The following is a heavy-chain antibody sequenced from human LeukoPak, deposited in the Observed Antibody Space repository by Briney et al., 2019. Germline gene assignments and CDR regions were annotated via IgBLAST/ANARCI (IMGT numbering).Heavy chain of an antibody. Sequence: SETLSLTCTVSGGSISSSSYYWGWIRQPPGKGLEWIGSIYYSGSTYYNPSLKSRVTISVDTSKNQFSLKLSSVTAADTAEYYCARRAYSSSHFDYWGQGTLVTVSS. J-gene: IGHJ4*02. CDR2: IYYSGST. CDR1: GGSISSSSYY. CDR3: ARRAYSSSHFDY. V-gene: IGHV4-39*01. D-gene: IGHD6-6*01.